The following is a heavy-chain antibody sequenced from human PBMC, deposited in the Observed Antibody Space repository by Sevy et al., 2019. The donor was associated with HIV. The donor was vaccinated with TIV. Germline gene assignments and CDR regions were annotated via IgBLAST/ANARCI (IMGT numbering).Heavy chain of an antibody. CDR1: GFTFSSYA. CDR2: ISYDGSIK. Sequence: GGSLRLSCAASGFTFSSYAMHWVRQAPGKGLEWVAVISYDGSIKYYAGSVRGRFTISRDNSKNTLYLQMNSLIAEDTAVYYCARANPITMVRGVTKTKTGSLDYWGQGTLVTVSS. V-gene: IGHV3-30-3*01. CDR3: ARANPITMVRGVTKTKTGSLDY. D-gene: IGHD3-10*01. J-gene: IGHJ4*02.